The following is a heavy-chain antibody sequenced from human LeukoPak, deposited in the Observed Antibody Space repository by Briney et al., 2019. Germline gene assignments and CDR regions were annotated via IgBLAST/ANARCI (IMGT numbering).Heavy chain of an antibody. CDR1: GGSISSGSYY. J-gene: IGHJ4*02. D-gene: IGHD2-21*02. Sequence: PSETLSLTCTVSGGSISSGSYYWSWIRQPAGKGLEWIGRIYTSGSTNYNPSPKSRVTISVDTSKNQFSLKLSSVTAADTAVYYCARGDSYLGYWGQGTLVTVSS. V-gene: IGHV4-61*02. CDR2: IYTSGST. CDR3: ARGDSYLGY.